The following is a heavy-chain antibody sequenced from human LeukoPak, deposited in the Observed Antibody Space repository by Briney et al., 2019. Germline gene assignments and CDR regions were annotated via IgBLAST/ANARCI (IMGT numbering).Heavy chain of an antibody. CDR1: GGTFSSYA. D-gene: IGHD3-3*01. V-gene: IGHV1-69*05. CDR3: ARGTGNTIFGVVIISSYFDY. CDR2: IIPIFGTA. Sequence: ASVKVSSKASGGTFSSYAISWVRQAPGQGLEWMGGIIPIFGTANYAQKFQGRVTITTDESTSTAYMELSSLRSEDTAVYYCARGTGNTIFGVVIISSYFDYWGQGTLVTVSS. J-gene: IGHJ4*02.